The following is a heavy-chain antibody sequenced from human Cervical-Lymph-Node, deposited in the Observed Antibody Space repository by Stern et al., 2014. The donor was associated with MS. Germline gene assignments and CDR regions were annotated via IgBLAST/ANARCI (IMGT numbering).Heavy chain of an antibody. CDR1: GYTFTNNW. D-gene: IGHD1-1*01. Sequence: VQLVQSGAEVKKPGESLKISCKGSGYTFTNNWIAWVRQMPGKGLEWMGIIYPDDSDIRYSPSLQGQVTLHDHKSTSTAYLSAGGLKAADSAVYYCARPPPRRKWDDPNYGMDVWGQGTTVTVSS. V-gene: IGHV5-51*03. CDR2: IYPDDSDI. CDR3: ARPPPRRKWDDPNYGMDV. J-gene: IGHJ6*02.